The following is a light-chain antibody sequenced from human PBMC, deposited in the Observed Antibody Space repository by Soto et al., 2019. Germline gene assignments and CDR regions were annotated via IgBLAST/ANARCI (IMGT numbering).Light chain of an antibody. Sequence: DIVMTQSPDSLAVSLGERATINCKSSQSVLYSANNKNFLAWYQQKPGQPPKLLIYWASTRESGVPDRFSGSGSGTDFTLTIGSLQAEDVAVYFCQQYYSVSYTFGQGTKLEIK. J-gene: IGKJ2*01. CDR3: QQYYSVSYT. CDR1: QSVLYSANNKNF. V-gene: IGKV4-1*01. CDR2: WAS.